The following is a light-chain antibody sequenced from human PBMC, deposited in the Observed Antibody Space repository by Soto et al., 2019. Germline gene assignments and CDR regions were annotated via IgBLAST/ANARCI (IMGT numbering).Light chain of an antibody. Sequence: TCQASQNITNNLSWYQQKPGKAPKLLIYAASTLESGVPSRFSATVSGTEFSLTISSLQTEAFATYYCQQVSAPPLSFGPGTRLEIK. CDR2: AAS. V-gene: IGKV1-39*01. J-gene: IGKJ5*01. CDR3: QQVSAPPLS. CDR1: QNITNN.